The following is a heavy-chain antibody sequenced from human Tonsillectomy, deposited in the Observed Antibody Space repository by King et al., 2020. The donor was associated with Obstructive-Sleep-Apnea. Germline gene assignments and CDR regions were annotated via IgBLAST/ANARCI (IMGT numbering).Heavy chain of an antibody. CDR3: ASLQYSTSHFDN. CDR2: IYYSGST. V-gene: IGHV4-39*07. Sequence: MQLQESGPGLVKPSETLSLTCSVSGGSISTRNYYWGWIRQPPGKGLEWIGNIYYSGSTHNNPSLKSRDTVSVDTSKHQFFLKMISVTAADTAEYYFASLQYSTSHFDNWGQGTLVTVSS. CDR1: GGSISTRNYY. J-gene: IGHJ4*02. D-gene: IGHD6-6*01.